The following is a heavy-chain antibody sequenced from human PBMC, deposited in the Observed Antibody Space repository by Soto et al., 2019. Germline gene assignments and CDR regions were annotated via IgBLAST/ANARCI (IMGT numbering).Heavy chain of an antibody. CDR2: IYYSASN. J-gene: IGHJ3*02. CDR3: ARAPTMTVVAVVTGDAFNI. V-gene: IGHV4-59*01. CDR1: ASSTSRSI. D-gene: IGHD3-3*01. Sequence: TWTVSASSTSRSIRSGILLPPGKGLEWIGYIYYSASNTYTPSLKSRVTLSVDTSKNQYSLKLSSVHAADTAVYYCARAPTMTVVAVVTGDAFNIWRKGTMVTVAS.